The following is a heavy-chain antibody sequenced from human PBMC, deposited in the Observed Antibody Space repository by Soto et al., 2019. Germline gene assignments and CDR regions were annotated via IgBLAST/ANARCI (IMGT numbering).Heavy chain of an antibody. CDR3: ASKPQNWNIWMVY. V-gene: IGHV4-59*08. J-gene: IGHJ4*02. Sequence: NPSETLSLTCTVSGGSISSYYWSWIRQPPGKRLEWIGYIDSNGGTSYNPSLQSRVTISIDTSTKQFSLKLSSVTAADTAVYYCASKPQNWNIWMVYWGPGILVTVSS. D-gene: IGHD1-1*01. CDR2: IDSNGGT. CDR1: GGSISSYY.